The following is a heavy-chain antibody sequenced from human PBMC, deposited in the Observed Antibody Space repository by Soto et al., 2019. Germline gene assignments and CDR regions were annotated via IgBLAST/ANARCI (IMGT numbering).Heavy chain of an antibody. Sequence: SVKVSCKASGYSFTDHYIHWVRQAPGQGLEWMGWVNPNTGGTNYAQRFHGRVTMTRDTSITTAYMELSRLRSDDTALFYCATLDRGRYYGNALDIWGQGKMVTVSS. J-gene: IGHJ3*02. CDR3: ATLDRGRYYGNALDI. V-gene: IGHV1-2*02. CDR2: VNPNTGGT. CDR1: GYSFTDHY. D-gene: IGHD3-10*01.